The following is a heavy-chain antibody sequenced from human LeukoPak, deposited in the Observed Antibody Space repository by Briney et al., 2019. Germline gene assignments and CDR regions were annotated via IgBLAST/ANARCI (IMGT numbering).Heavy chain of an antibody. Sequence: SETLSLTCTVSGGSISSGGYYWSWIRQHPEKGPEWIGHMFYSGGTYYNPSLKSRVSMSVDTSQNHFSLKLTSVTAADTAVYYCARGDPLRYWGQGIRVTVSS. CDR1: GGSISSGGYY. V-gene: IGHV4-31*03. CDR3: ARGDPLRY. D-gene: IGHD3-16*02. J-gene: IGHJ4*02. CDR2: MFYSGGT.